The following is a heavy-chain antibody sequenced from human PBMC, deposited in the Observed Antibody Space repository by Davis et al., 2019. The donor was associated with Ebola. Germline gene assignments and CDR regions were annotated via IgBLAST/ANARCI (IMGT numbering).Heavy chain of an antibody. CDR1: GFTFGDYA. V-gene: IGHV3-49*04. D-gene: IGHD3-9*01. Sequence: PGGSLRLSCTASGFTFGDYAMSWVRQAPGKGLEWVGFIRSKAYGGTTEYAASVKGRFTISRDDSKSIAYLQMNSLKTEDTAVYYCTRAGLRYFDWLLSEGGYWGQGTLVTVSS. CDR2: IRSKAYGGTT. J-gene: IGHJ4*02. CDR3: TRAGLRYFDWLLSEGGY.